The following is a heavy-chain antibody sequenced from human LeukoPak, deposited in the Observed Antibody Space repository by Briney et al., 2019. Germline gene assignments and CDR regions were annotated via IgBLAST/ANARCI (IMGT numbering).Heavy chain of an antibody. Sequence: GGSLRLSCAASGFTFSSYSMNWVRRAPGKGLEWVSSISSSSSYIYYADSVKGRFTISRDNAKNSLYLQMNSLRAEDTAVYYCARENGDVVDYWGQGTLVTVSS. V-gene: IGHV3-21*01. CDR3: ARENGDVVDY. CDR1: GFTFSSYS. CDR2: ISSSSSYI. D-gene: IGHD4-17*01. J-gene: IGHJ4*02.